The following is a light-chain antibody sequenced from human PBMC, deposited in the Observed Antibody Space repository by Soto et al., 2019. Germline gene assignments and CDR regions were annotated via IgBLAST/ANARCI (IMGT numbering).Light chain of an antibody. CDR1: SSDVGGYNY. V-gene: IGLV2-14*01. Sequence: QSVLTQPASVSGSPGQSITISCTGTSSDVGGYNYVSWYQQHPGKANKLMIYDVSNRPSGVSNRFSGSKSGNTASLTISGLQAEDEADYYCSSYTSSSTLVFGTGTKVTVL. CDR2: DVS. J-gene: IGLJ1*01. CDR3: SSYTSSSTLV.